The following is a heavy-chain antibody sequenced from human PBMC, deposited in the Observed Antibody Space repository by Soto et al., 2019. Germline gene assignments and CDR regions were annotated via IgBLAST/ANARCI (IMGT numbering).Heavy chain of an antibody. V-gene: IGHV4-31*03. CDR1: GGSISSGGYY. CDR2: IYYSGST. CDR3: ARGGRRSPGMDV. J-gene: IGHJ6*02. Sequence: QVQLQESGPGLVKPSQTLSLTCTVSGGSISSGGYYWSWIRQHPGKGLEWIGYIYYSGSTYYNPSLKRRVTIPVDTSKNPFSLKLSSVTAADTAVYYCARGGRRSPGMDVWGQGTTVTVSS.